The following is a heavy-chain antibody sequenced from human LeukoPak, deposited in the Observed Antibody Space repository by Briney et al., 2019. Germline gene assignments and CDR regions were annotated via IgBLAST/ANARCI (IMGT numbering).Heavy chain of an antibody. CDR3: ARHINWSPFDY. V-gene: IGHV4-39*01. Sequence: SETLSLSYTVSGDSISSNDYYCGWIRQPPGKGLEWIGSIYYDGSTYYNASLRSRVTISVDTSKNQFSLQLSSVTAADTAMYYCARHINWSPFDYWGQGTLVTVSS. CDR1: GDSISSNDYY. CDR2: IYYDGST. D-gene: IGHD1-1*01. J-gene: IGHJ4*02.